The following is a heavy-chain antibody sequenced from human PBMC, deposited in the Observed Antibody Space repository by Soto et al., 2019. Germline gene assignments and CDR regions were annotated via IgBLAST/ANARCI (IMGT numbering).Heavy chain of an antibody. D-gene: IGHD6-19*01. J-gene: IGHJ4*02. V-gene: IGHV4-39*01. CDR2: IYYSGTT. CDR3: ARRNYRLVRVYYFDY. Sequence: SENLSLTCTVSGGSISSSGYYWGWLRQPPGKRLEWIGSIYYSGTTHHNPSLKSRVTISVDTSKNQFSLKLNSVTAADTAVYYFARRNYRLVRVYYFDYWGQGALVT. CDR1: GGSISSSGYY.